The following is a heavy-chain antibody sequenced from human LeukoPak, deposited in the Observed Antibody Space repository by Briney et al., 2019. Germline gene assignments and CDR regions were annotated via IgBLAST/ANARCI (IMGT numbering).Heavy chain of an antibody. CDR3: ARGGSGWYPLDY. CDR1: GYTFTGYY. J-gene: IGHJ4*02. V-gene: IGHV1-2*02. CDR2: INPNSDGT. Sequence: ASVKVSCKASGYTFTGYYMHWVRQAPGQGLEWMGWINPNSDGTSYAQNFQGRVTMTRDTSITTVHMELSRLRSDDTAVYYCARGGSGWYPLDYWGQGTLVTVSS. D-gene: IGHD6-19*01.